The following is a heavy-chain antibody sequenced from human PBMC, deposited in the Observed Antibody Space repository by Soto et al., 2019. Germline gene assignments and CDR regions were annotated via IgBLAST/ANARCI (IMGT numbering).Heavy chain of an antibody. Sequence: PGGSLRLSCAASGFTLSSYAMSWVRQAPGKGLEWVSAISGSGGSTYYADSVKGRFTISRDNSKNTPYLQMNSLRAEDTAVYYCAKGGVGFPYYWGQGTLVTVSS. D-gene: IGHD2-21*01. CDR2: ISGSGGST. V-gene: IGHV3-23*01. J-gene: IGHJ4*02. CDR1: GFTLSSYA. CDR3: AKGGVGFPYY.